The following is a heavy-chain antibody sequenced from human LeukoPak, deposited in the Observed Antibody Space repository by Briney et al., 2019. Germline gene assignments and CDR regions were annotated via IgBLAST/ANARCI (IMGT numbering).Heavy chain of an antibody. D-gene: IGHD3-22*01. CDR1: GYSISSGYY. Sequence: SETLSLTCTVSGYSISSGYYWGWIRQPPGKGLEWIGSIYHSGSTYYNPSLKSRVTISVDTSKNQFSLKLSSVTAADTAGYHCARGGGDTMIVVVTISWGTEFDYWGQGTLVTVSS. J-gene: IGHJ4*02. CDR2: IYHSGST. CDR3: ARGGGDTMIVVVTISWGTEFDY. V-gene: IGHV4-38-2*02.